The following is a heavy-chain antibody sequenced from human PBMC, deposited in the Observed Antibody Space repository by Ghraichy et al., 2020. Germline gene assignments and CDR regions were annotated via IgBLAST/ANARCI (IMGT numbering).Heavy chain of an antibody. D-gene: IGHD1-26*01. J-gene: IGHJ5*02. CDR2: INHSGST. V-gene: IGHV4-34*01. CDR3: ARGKNIVGTLLFDP. CDR1: GGSFSGYY. Sequence: SETLSLTCAVYGGSFSGYYWSWIRQPPGKGLEWIGEINHSGSTNYNPSLKSRVTISVDTSKKQFSLKLSSVTAADTTVYYCARGKNIVGTLLFDPWGQGTLVTVSS.